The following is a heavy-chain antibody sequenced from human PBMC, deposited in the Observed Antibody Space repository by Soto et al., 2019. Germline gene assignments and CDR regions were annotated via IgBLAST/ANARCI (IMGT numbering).Heavy chain of an antibody. J-gene: IGHJ6*02. CDR1: GYTFTSYG. Sequence: QVQLVQSGAEVKKPGASVKVSCKASGYTFTSYGISWVRQAPGQGLEWMGWISAYNGNTNYAQKLQGIVTMTTDTSTSTAYMELGSLRSDDTDVYYCAREGDRGTGNPFYYYDGMDVWGQGTTVTFSS. CDR3: AREGDRGTGNPFYYYDGMDV. D-gene: IGHD7-27*01. V-gene: IGHV1-18*01. CDR2: ISAYNGNT.